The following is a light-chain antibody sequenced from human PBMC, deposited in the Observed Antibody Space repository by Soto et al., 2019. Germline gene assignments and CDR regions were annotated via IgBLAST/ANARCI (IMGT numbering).Light chain of an antibody. J-gene: IGKJ2*01. V-gene: IGKV3-15*01. CDR2: ASS. Sequence: EIVMTQSPATLSVSPGERATLSCRASQSVSSNLAWYQQKPGQGPRRLIYASSSSATSVPGRFSGSGSGTEFTTTISSRQSEDFAVYYCQQYDNWPPHTFGQGTKLEIK. CDR3: QQYDNWPPHT. CDR1: QSVSSN.